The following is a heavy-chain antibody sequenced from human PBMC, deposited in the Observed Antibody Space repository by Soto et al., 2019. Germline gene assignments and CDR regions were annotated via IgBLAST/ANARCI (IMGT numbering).Heavy chain of an antibody. J-gene: IGHJ4*02. D-gene: IGHD1-26*01. CDR1: GGSISSYY. CDR2: AHHSGRT. CDR3: ARSEATFLDC. Sequence: ASETLSLTCTVSGGSISSYYWSWIRQPPGKGLEWIGDAHHSGRTNYNPSLKSRVTISVDKSKNHFSLNLSSLTAADTAVYYCARSEATFLDCWGQGTLVTVSS. V-gene: IGHV4-59*12.